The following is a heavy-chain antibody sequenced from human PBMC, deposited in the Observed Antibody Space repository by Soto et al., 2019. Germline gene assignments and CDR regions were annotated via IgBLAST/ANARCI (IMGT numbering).Heavy chain of an antibody. J-gene: IGHJ5*02. D-gene: IGHD2-15*01. CDR1: GFTFSSYG. Sequence: QVQLVESGGGVVQPGRSLRLSCAASGFTFSSYGMHWVRQAPGKGLEWVAGISYDGSNKYYADSVKGRFTISRDNSKNTLYLQMNSLRAEDTAVYYCAKDYGYCSGGSCYSSGWFDPWGQGTLVTVSS. V-gene: IGHV3-30*18. CDR2: ISYDGSNK. CDR3: AKDYGYCSGGSCYSSGWFDP.